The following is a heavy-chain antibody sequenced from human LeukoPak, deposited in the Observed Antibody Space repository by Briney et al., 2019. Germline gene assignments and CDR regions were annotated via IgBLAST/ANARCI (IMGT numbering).Heavy chain of an antibody. CDR1: GFTLDDYA. CDR3: VRSPTYAVNTPFDH. V-gene: IGHV3-9*01. J-gene: IGHJ4*02. D-gene: IGHD2-2*02. Sequence: GRSLRLSCITSGFTLDDYAINWVRQAPGKGLEWVSGISWNSGRIAYVDSVKGRFTISRDSAKNSLYLQMNSLRPEDTALYYCVRSPTYAVNTPFDHWGQGILVTVST. CDR2: ISWNSGRI.